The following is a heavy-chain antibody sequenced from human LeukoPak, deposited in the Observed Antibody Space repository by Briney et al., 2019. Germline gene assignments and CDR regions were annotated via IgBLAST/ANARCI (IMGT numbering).Heavy chain of an antibody. CDR2: ISSSSSYI. CDR1: GFTFSSYS. V-gene: IGHV3-21*01. J-gene: IGHJ4*02. D-gene: IGHD4-23*01. Sequence: GGSLRLSCAASGFTFSSYSMNWVRQAPGKGLEWVSSISSSSSYIYYADSVKGRFTISRDNAKNSLYLQMNSLRAEDTAVYYCARDLFTVVTLDFDYWGQGTLVTVSS. CDR3: ARDLFTVVTLDFDY.